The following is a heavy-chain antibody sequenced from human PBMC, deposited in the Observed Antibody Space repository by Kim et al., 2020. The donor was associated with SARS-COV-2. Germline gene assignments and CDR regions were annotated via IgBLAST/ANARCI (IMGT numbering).Heavy chain of an antibody. D-gene: IGHD6-13*01. J-gene: IGHJ4*02. CDR3: AREVLGYSSSWYDY. V-gene: IGHV4-59*01. Sequence: NPSLKSRVTISVDTSKNQFSLKLSSVTAADTAVYYCAREVLGYSSSWYDYWGQGTLVTVSS.